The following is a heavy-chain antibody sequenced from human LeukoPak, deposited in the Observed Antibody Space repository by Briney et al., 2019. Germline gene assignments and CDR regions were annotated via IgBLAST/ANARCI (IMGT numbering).Heavy chain of an antibody. J-gene: IGHJ4*02. CDR3: ARGEPYYYDSSGYGSD. CDR2: IYYSGST. Sequence: PSETLSLTCTVSGGSVSSGSYYWSWIRQPPGRGLEWIGYIYYSGSTNYNPSLKSRVTISVDTSKNQFSLKLSSVTAADTAVYYCARGEPYYYDSSGYGSDWGQGTLVTVSS. CDR1: GGSVSSGSYY. V-gene: IGHV4-61*01. D-gene: IGHD3-22*01.